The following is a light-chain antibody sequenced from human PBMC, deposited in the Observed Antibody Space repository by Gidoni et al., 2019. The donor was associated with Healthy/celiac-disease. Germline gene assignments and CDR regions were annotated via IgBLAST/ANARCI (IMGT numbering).Light chain of an antibody. V-gene: IGKV1-33*01. J-gene: IGKJ3*01. Sequence: DIRMTQPPSTLSASVGDRATITSQASQAISNYLNCYQQKPGKAPKLLIYDACNLETGVASRCSGSGSGTDFTITISSLQHEDIATFYCQQYDNLSMFTFGPGTKVDIK. CDR2: DAC. CDR1: QAISNY. CDR3: QQYDNLSMFT.